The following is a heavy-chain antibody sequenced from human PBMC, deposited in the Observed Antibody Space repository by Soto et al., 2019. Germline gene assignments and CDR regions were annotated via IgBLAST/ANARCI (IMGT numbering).Heavy chain of an antibody. CDR1: GYTFTGYY. CDR2: INPNSGGT. Sequence: VSVKVACKASGYTFTGYYMHRVRQAPGQGLEWMGWINPNSGGTNYAQKFQGRVTMTRDTSISTAYMELSRLRSDDTAVYYCARVGSTSWGDFDYWAQRPLVTVSS. D-gene: IGHD2-2*01. V-gene: IGHV1-2*02. J-gene: IGHJ4*02. CDR3: ARVGSTSWGDFDY.